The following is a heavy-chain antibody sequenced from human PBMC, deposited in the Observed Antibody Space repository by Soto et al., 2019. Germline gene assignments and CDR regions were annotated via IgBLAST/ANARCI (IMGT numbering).Heavy chain of an antibody. CDR2: IYYSGST. CDR1: GGSISSGGYY. J-gene: IGHJ5*02. V-gene: IGHV4-31*03. CDR3: ARDQCGGSCYSRDSNWFDP. Sequence: SSETLSLTCTVSGGSISSGGYYWTWIRQHPGKGLEWIGYIYYSGSTNYNPSLKSRVTISVDKSKNQFSLKLSSVTAADTAVYYCARDQCGGSCYSRDSNWFDPWGQGTLVTVSS. D-gene: IGHD2-15*01.